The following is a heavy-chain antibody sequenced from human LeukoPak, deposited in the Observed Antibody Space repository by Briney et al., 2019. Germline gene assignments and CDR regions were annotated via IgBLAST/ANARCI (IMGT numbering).Heavy chain of an antibody. CDR2: IHYSGST. CDR1: GDSISSHY. V-gene: IGHV4-59*11. D-gene: IGHD6-13*01. CDR3: ARAGSSSDMDY. Sequence: PSETLSLTCTVSGDSISSHYWSWIRQSPGKGLEWSGYIHYSGSTNSNPSLKSRLTISVDTSKNQFSLKLSSVTAADTAVYYCARAGSSSDMDYWGQGTLVTVSS. J-gene: IGHJ4*02.